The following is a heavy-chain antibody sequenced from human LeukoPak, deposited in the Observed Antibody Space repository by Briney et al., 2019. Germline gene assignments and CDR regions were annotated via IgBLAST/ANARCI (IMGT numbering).Heavy chain of an antibody. V-gene: IGHV4-61*02. D-gene: IGHD3-3*01. CDR2: IYTSGST. CDR1: GGSISSGSYY. Sequence: SETLSLTCTVSGGSISSGSYYWSWIRQPAGKGLEWIGRIYTSGSTNYNPSLKSRVTISVDTSKNQFSLKLSSVTAADTAVYYCARDKFAIFGVVTYFDYWGQGTLVTVSS. CDR3: ARDKFAIFGVVTYFDY. J-gene: IGHJ4*02.